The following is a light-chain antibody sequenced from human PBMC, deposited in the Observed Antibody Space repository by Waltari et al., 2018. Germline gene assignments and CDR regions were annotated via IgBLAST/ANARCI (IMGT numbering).Light chain of an antibody. CDR3: QQYETYPLT. J-gene: IGKJ4*01. Sequence: DIQMTQSPSTLAASVGDTVTLPCRSSHNVKKWLAWYQQKPGKAPNLLLCYASTLQPGVPSRCSGSGSGTDFTLTITSLQPDDFATYYCQQYETYPLTVGGGTRVEIK. V-gene: IGKV1-5*01. CDR2: YAS. CDR1: HNVKKW.